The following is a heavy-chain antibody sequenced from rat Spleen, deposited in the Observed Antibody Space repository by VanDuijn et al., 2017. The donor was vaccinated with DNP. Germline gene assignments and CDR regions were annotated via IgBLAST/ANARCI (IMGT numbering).Heavy chain of an antibody. V-gene: IGHV5-25*01. D-gene: IGHD1-4*01. CDR1: GFTFSNYY. CDR3: AKDGTSDGYNHFDY. J-gene: IGHJ2*01. Sequence: EVQLVESGGGLVQPGKSLKLSCEASGFTFSNYYMAWVRQAPKGGLEWVATISISGSTTAYPDSVKGRFTISRDNAENTVYLQMNSLRSEDTATYYCAKDGTSDGYNHFDYWGQGVMVTVSS. CDR2: ISISGSTT.